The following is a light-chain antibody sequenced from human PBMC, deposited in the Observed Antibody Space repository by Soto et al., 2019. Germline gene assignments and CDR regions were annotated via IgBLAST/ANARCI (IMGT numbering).Light chain of an antibody. CDR2: DAS. J-gene: IGKJ1*01. CDR3: HQRQSWPRT. CDR1: QSVSSY. Sequence: EIVLTQSPGTLSLSPGDRATLSCRASQSVSSYLAWYQQKPGQAPRLLIYDASNRATGIPVRFSGSGSGTDFTLTISSLEPEDFAVYYCHQRQSWPRTFGQGTKVDIK. V-gene: IGKV3-11*01.